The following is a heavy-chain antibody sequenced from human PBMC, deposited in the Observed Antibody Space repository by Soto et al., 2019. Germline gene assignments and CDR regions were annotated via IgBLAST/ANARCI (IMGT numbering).Heavy chain of an antibody. J-gene: IGHJ4*02. D-gene: IGHD5-12*01. CDR1: GFTFSSYA. CDR2: ISGSGGST. V-gene: IGHV3-23*01. Sequence: GGSLRLSCAASGFTFSSYAMSWVRQAPGKGLEWVSAISGSGGSTYYADSVKGRFTISRDNSKNTLYLQMNSLRAEDTAVYYCANDRPSGYDPYYFDYWGQGTLVTVSS. CDR3: ANDRPSGYDPYYFDY.